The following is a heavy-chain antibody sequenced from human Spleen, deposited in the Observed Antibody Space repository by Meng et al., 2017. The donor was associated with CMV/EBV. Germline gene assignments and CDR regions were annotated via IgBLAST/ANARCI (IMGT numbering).Heavy chain of an antibody. CDR1: GGTFSSSA. D-gene: IGHD5-18*01. CDR2: IIPIFGTA. V-gene: IGHV1-69*05. J-gene: IGHJ5*02. Sequence: GGTFSSSAISWGRQAPGQGLEWMGGIIPIFGTANYAQKFQGRVTITTDESTSTAYMELSSLRSEDTAVYYCARGSGYSYGYNWFDPWGQGTLVTVSS. CDR3: ARGSGYSYGYNWFDP.